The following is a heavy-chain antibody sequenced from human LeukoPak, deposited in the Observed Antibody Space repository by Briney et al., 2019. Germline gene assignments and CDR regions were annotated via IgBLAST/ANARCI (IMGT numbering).Heavy chain of an antibody. Sequence: PSETLSLTCAVYGGSFSGYYWSWIRQPPGKGLEWIGEINHSGSTNYNPSLKSRVTISVDTSKNQFSLKLSSVTAADTAVYYCARTVAGSPLPREYWGQGTLVTVSS. CDR2: INHSGST. CDR3: ARTVAGSPLPREY. D-gene: IGHD6-19*01. V-gene: IGHV4-34*01. J-gene: IGHJ4*02. CDR1: GGSFSGYY.